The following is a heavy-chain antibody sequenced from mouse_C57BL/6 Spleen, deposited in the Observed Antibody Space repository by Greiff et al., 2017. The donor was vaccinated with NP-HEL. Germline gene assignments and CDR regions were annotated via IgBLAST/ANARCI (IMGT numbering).Heavy chain of an antibody. Sequence: VQLQQSGAELAKPGASVKLSCKASGYTFTSYWMHWVKQRPGQGLEWIGYINPSSGYTKYNQKFKDKATLTADISSSTAYMQLSSLTYEDSAVYYCAREPAWFAYWGQGTLVTVSA. CDR1: GYTFTSYW. CDR3: AREPAWFAY. CDR2: INPSSGYT. J-gene: IGHJ3*01. V-gene: IGHV1-7*01.